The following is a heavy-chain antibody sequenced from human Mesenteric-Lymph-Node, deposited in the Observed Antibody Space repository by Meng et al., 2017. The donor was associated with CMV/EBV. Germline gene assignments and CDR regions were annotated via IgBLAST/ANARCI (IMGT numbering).Heavy chain of an antibody. CDR3: AREGESNFWFDP. CDR2: IWHDGSNT. CDR1: GLNFSTYA. J-gene: IGHJ5*02. D-gene: IGHD4/OR15-4a*01. Sequence: CAASGLNFSTYAMHWVRQAPGKGLEWVAVIWHDGSNTYHIDSVKGRFTISRDNSKNTLYLQMNNLRAEDTAVYYCAREGESNFWFDPWGQGTLVTVSS. V-gene: IGHV3-30*04.